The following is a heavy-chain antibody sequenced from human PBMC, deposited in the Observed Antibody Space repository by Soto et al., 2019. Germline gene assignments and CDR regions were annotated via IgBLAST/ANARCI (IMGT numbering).Heavy chain of an antibody. CDR1: GYSFTSLH. V-gene: IGHV1-18*01. D-gene: IGHD3-3*01. J-gene: IGHJ4*02. CDR2: ISAYNGNT. CDR3: ARVAPDDFWSGSPSKHPFDY. Sequence: ASVKVSCKASGYSFTSLHFSWVRQAPGQGLEWMGWISAYNGNTNYAQKLQGRVTMTTDTSTSTAYMELRSLRSDDTAVYYCARVAPDDFWSGSPSKHPFDYLGQGTLVTVSS.